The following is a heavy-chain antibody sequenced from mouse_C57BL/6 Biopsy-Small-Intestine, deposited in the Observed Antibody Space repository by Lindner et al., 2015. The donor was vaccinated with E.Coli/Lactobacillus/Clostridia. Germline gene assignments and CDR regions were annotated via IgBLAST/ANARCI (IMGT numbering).Heavy chain of an antibody. D-gene: IGHD1-1*01. CDR3: ARKSITTVVATDAY. CDR1: GYTFTSYG. CDR2: IYPRSGNT. Sequence: QLQESGAELARPGASVKLSCKASGYTFTSYGIGWVKQRTGQGLEWIGEIYPRSGNTYYNEKFKGKATLTADKSSSTAYMELRSLTSEDSAVYFCARKSITTVVATDAYWGQGTLVTVSA. V-gene: IGHV1-81*01. J-gene: IGHJ3*01.